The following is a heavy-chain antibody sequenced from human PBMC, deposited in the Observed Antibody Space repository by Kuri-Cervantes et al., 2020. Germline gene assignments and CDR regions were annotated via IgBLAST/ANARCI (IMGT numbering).Heavy chain of an antibody. CDR1: RIAFTYYG. V-gene: IGHV3-30*12. CDR3: ARGVVQGVIYYYYYMDV. D-gene: IGHD3-10*01. CDR2: SSFDRT. J-gene: IGHJ6*03. Sequence: GGSLRLSCAASRIAFTYYGIHWVRQAPGKGLEWVAVSSFDRTDSVKGRFTISRDNSKNTLYLQMNSLRAEDTAVYYCARGVVQGVIYYYYYMDVWGKGTTVTVSS.